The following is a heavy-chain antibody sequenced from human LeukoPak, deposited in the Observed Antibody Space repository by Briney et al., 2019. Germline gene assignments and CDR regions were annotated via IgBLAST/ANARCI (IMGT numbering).Heavy chain of an antibody. Sequence: SVKVSCKASGYTFTSYGISWVRQAPGQGLEWMGRVIPMVGVANYAQKFQGRVTITADQSTSTAYMELSSLTSEDTAFYYCARDRKIYYGSGTYEFAERFDPWGQGTLVTVSS. J-gene: IGHJ5*02. V-gene: IGHV1-69*04. D-gene: IGHD3-10*01. CDR3: ARDRKIYYGSGTYEFAERFDP. CDR2: VIPMVGVA. CDR1: GYTFTSYG.